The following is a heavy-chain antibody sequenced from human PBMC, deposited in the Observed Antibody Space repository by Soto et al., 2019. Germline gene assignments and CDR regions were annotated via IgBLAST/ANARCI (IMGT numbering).Heavy chain of an antibody. D-gene: IGHD5-12*01. V-gene: IGHV5-51*01. CDR2: IFPGDSDT. J-gene: IGHJ4*02. CDR3: ARQYSGYENDY. CDR1: GYSFTTNW. Sequence: GESLKISCKGSGYSFTTNWIGWVRQMPGKGLEWMGIIFPGDSDTRYSPSFQGQVTISADKSISTAYLQWSSLKAPDTAMYYCARQYSGYENDYWGQGTLVTVSS.